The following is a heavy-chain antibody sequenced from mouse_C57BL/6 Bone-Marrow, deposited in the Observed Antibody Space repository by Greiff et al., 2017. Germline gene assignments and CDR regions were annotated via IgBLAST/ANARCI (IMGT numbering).Heavy chain of an antibody. CDR2: IYPRSGNT. Sequence: VQLQQSGAELARPGASVKLSCKASGYTFTSYGLSWLKQRTGQGLEWIGEIYPRSGNTYYNEKFKGKATLTADKSSSPAYMELRRLTSEESAVYFCAGWSGYFDVWGTGTTVTVSS. V-gene: IGHV1-81*01. CDR3: AGWSGYFDV. J-gene: IGHJ1*03. CDR1: GYTFTSYG.